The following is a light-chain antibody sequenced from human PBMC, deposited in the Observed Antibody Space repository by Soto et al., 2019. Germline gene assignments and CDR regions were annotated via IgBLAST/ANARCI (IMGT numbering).Light chain of an antibody. CDR1: QYLSSSY. CDR2: AAS. CDR3: QQQGT. V-gene: IGKV3-20*01. Sequence: EIVLTQSPGTLSLSPGERATLSCRASQYLSSSYLVWYQQKPGQAPRLLIYAASSRATGIPDRFSGSGSATEYTLTISRLEPEDLAVYYCQQQGTFGQGTKLEIK. J-gene: IGKJ2*01.